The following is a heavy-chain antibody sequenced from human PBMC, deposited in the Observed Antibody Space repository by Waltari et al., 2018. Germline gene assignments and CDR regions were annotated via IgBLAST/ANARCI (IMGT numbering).Heavy chain of an antibody. J-gene: IGHJ4*02. Sequence: QLQLQESGPGLVKPSETLSLTCTVSGGSIRSSRYYWGWIRQPPGKGLEWIGSIYYSGSTYYNPSLKSRVTISVDTSKNQFSLKLSSVTAADTAVYYCARAGVVVATLDYWGQGTLVTVSS. V-gene: IGHV4-39*07. D-gene: IGHD2-2*01. CDR1: GGSIRSSRYY. CDR2: IYYSGST. CDR3: ARAGVVVATLDY.